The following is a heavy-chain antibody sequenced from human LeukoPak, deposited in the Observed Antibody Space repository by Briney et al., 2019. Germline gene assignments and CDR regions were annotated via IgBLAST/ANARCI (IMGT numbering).Heavy chain of an antibody. D-gene: IGHD1-26*01. CDR1: GFTFSGSA. V-gene: IGHV3-73*01. Sequence: GGSLRLSCAASGFTFSGSAIHWVRQASGKGPEWVGRIRNKANSYATAYAASVKGRFTISRDDSKSTAYLQMNSLKTEDTAVYYCARRVEVGATDFDYWGQGTLVTVSS. CDR3: ARRVEVGATDFDY. J-gene: IGHJ4*02. CDR2: IRNKANSYAT.